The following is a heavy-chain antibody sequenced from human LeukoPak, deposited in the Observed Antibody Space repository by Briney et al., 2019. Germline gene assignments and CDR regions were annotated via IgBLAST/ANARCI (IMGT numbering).Heavy chain of an antibody. D-gene: IGHD5-18*01. CDR1: DGSMTNFH. V-gene: IGHV4-59*01. CDR3: ARGSDGYRFDP. Sequence: SETLSLTCTVSDGSMTNFHWTWIRQSPGKAPEYIGYIYNIETTNYNPSLKSRVTVSVDMSKKQFSLRLNSVTAAGTAVYYCARGSDGYRFDPWGKGILVTVSS. J-gene: IGHJ5*02. CDR2: IYNIETT.